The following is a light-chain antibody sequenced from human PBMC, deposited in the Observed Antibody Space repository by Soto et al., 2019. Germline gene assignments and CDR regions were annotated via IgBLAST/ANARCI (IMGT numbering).Light chain of an antibody. Sequence: DIHMTQSPSTLSASVGYSFTITCRASQSISSWLAWYQQKPGKAPKLLIYKASSLESGVPSTFRGSGSGTEFTLTISSLQPDDSATYYCQQYNSYPLTFGQGTKVDIK. CDR2: KAS. J-gene: IGKJ1*01. CDR3: QQYNSYPLT. V-gene: IGKV1-5*03. CDR1: QSISSW.